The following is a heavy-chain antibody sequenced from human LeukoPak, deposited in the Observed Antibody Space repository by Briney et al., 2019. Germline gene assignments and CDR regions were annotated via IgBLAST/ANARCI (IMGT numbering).Heavy chain of an antibody. CDR3: ARDRVLGCLDF. CDR1: GFAVSARP. V-gene: IGHV3-66*01. D-gene: IGHD3-16*01. CDR2: IYSGGST. Sequence: GGSLRLSCEASGFAVSARPMSWVRQAPGKGLEWVSVIYSGGSTYFADSVKGKFTIFRDNSKNTLYLQMNSLRAEDTAVYYCARDRVLGCLDFWGQGTLVTVSS. J-gene: IGHJ4*02.